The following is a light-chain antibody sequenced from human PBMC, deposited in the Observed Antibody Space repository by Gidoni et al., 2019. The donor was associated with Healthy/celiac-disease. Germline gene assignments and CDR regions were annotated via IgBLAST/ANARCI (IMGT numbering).Light chain of an antibody. J-gene: IGKJ1*01. CDR3: QQRSGT. CDR1: QSVSSY. V-gene: IGKV3-11*01. Sequence: EMVLTQSPATLSLSPGERATLSCRASQSVSSYLAWYQQKPGQAPRLLIYDASNRATGIPARFSGSGSVTDFTLTISSLEPEDFAVYYCQQRSGTFGQGTKVEIK. CDR2: DAS.